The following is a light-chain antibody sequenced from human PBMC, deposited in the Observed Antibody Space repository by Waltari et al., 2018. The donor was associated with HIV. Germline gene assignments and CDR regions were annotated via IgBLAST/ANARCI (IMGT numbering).Light chain of an antibody. Sequence: VLTQSPPYLSAGLGEAASISCVSSPSLVYSYGNGYLSGYQQRPGHPPRRLIYMASKRGSGVPYRFSGSGSGTAFTLVINKLEAEDVGLCFCGQTSGWPYTFGQGTMLDVK. J-gene: IGKJ2*01. V-gene: IGKV2-30*01. CDR2: MAS. CDR3: GQTSGWPYT. CDR1: PSLVYSYGNGY.